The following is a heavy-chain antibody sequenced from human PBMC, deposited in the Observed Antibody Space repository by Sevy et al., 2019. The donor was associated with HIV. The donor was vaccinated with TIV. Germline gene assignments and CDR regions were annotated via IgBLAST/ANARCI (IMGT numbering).Heavy chain of an antibody. CDR3: ARDRGHPDAFDI. CDR1: GSTFRSYW. D-gene: IGHD3-10*01. Sequence: GGSLRLSCAASGSTFRSYWMNWVRQAPGKGLVWVSHINSDGSSTTYADSLKGRFTISRDIAKNTLYLQMYSLPAEDTAVYYGARDRGHPDAFDIWGQGTMFTVSS. CDR2: INSDGSST. V-gene: IGHV3-74*01. J-gene: IGHJ3*02.